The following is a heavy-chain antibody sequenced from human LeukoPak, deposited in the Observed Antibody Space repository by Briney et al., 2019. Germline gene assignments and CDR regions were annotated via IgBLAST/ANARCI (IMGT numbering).Heavy chain of an antibody. CDR1: GFTFSSYA. CDR2: ISYDGSNK. Sequence: GGSLRLSCAAYGFTFSSYAMHWVRQAPGKGLEWVAVISYDGSNKYYADSVKGRFTISRDNSKNTLYLQMNSLRAEDTAVYYCAREHSSGWYSGIIDYWGQGTLVTVSS. D-gene: IGHD6-19*01. CDR3: AREHSSGWYSGIIDY. J-gene: IGHJ4*02. V-gene: IGHV3-30-3*01.